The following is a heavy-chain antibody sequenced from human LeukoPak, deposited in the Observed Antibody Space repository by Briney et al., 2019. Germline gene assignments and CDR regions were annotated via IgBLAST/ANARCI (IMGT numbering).Heavy chain of an antibody. Sequence: GGSLRLSCAASGFTFGDYGMSWVRQAPGKGLEWVSGINWNGSSTGYADSVKGRFIIFRETAKNSLYLQMNSLRAEATALYYCSRAPQQLRGFDYWGQGTLVTVSS. J-gene: IGHJ4*02. CDR1: GFTFGDYG. CDR3: SRAPQQLRGFDY. V-gene: IGHV3-20*04. D-gene: IGHD6-13*01. CDR2: INWNGSST.